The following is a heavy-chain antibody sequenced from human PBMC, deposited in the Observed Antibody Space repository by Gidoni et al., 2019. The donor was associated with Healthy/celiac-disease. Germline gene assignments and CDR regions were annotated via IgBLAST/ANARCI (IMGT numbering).Heavy chain of an antibody. V-gene: IGHV4-34*01. D-gene: IGHD2-21*02. CDR2: INHSGST. Sequence: QVQLQQWGAGLLKPSATLSLTCAVYGGSFSGYYWSWIRQPPGKGLEWIGEINHSGSTNYNPSLKSRVTISVDTSKNQFSLKLSSVTAADTAVYYCARGRGRHIVVVTAIRPSWYFDLWGRGTLVTVSS. J-gene: IGHJ2*01. CDR1: GGSFSGYY. CDR3: ARGRGRHIVVVTAIRPSWYFDL.